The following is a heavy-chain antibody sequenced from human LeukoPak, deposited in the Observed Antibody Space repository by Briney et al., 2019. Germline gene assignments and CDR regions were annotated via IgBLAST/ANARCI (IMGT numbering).Heavy chain of an antibody. V-gene: IGHV4-59*01. Sequence: PSETLSLTCTVSGGSISSYYWSWTRQPPGKGLEWIGYIHYSGTTNYNPSLKSRVTISAETSKNQFSLKLSSVTAADTAVYYCARVSWFPGSSYYYMDVWGKGTTVTVSS. J-gene: IGHJ6*03. CDR3: ARVSWFPGSSYYYMDV. CDR2: IHYSGTT. D-gene: IGHD3-9*01. CDR1: GGSISSYY.